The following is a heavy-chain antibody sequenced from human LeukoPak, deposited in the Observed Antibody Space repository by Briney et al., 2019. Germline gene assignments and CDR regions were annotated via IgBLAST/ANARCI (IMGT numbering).Heavy chain of an antibody. J-gene: IGHJ6*03. CDR1: GFTFSSYS. CDR3: ARNELDTAMVYYYYYMDV. Sequence: GGSLRLSCAASGFTFSSYSMNWVRQAPGKGLEWVSYISSSSSTIYYADSVKGRFTISRDNAKNSLYLQMNSLRAEDTAVYYCARNELDTAMVYYYYYMDVWGKGTTVTVSS. CDR2: ISSSSSTI. D-gene: IGHD5-18*01. V-gene: IGHV3-48*04.